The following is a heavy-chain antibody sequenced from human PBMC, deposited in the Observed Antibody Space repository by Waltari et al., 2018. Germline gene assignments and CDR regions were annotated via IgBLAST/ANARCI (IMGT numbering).Heavy chain of an antibody. D-gene: IGHD5-12*01. J-gene: IGHJ6*03. Sequence: EVQLVESGGDLVQPGRSLRLSCAASGFTFDDYAMHWVRQAPGKGLEWVSGMSWNSGSIGDADCVKGRFTISRDNAKNSLYLQMNSLRAEDMAVYYCAKDVDSGYDSRGYMDVWGKGTTVTVSS. CDR3: AKDVDSGYDSRGYMDV. V-gene: IGHV3-9*03. CDR1: GFTFDDYA. CDR2: MSWNSGSI.